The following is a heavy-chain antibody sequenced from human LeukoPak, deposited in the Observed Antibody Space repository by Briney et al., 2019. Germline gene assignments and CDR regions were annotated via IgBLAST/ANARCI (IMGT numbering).Heavy chain of an antibody. J-gene: IGHJ3*02. CDR2: INSDGSST. V-gene: IGHV3-74*01. CDR1: GFTFSSYW. Sequence: GGSLRLSCAASGFTFSSYWMRWVRQAPGKGLVWVSRINSDGSSTSYADSVEGRFTISRDNAKNTLYLQMNSLRAEDTAVYYCASTRVVAAIPEPFDIWGQGTMVTVSS. D-gene: IGHD2-15*01. CDR3: ASTRVVAAIPEPFDI.